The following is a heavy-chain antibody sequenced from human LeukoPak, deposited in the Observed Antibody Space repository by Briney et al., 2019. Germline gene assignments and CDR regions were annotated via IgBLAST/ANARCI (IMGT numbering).Heavy chain of an antibody. CDR1: GFTFSSYA. J-gene: IGHJ3*02. D-gene: IGHD3-10*01. CDR2: ISGSGGST. V-gene: IGHV3-23*01. CDR3: AKGLLWFGEPDTAFDI. Sequence: GGSLRLSCAASGFTFSSYATSWVRQAPGKGLEWGSAISGSGGSTYYADSVKGRFTISRDNSKNTLYLQMNSLRAEDTAVYYCAKGLLWFGEPDTAFDIWGQGTMVTVSS.